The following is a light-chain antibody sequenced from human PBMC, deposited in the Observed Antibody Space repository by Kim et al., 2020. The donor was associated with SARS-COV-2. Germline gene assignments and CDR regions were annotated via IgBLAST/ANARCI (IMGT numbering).Light chain of an antibody. CDR3: QQYGSSHSYS. CDR2: GAS. V-gene: IGKV3-20*01. Sequence: EIVLTQSPGTLSLSPGERATLSCRASQSVSSSYLAWYQQTPGQAPRLLIYGASSRATGIPDRFSGSGSGTDFTLTISRLEPEDFAVYYCQQYGSSHSYSFGQGTKLEI. CDR1: QSVSSSY. J-gene: IGKJ2*03.